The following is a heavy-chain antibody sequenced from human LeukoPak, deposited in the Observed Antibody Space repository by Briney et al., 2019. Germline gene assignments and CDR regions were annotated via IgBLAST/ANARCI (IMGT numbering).Heavy chain of an antibody. CDR1: GVSFSGYY. CDR3: ARRYYYGSGSYYNYYYYGMDV. J-gene: IGHJ6*02. Sequence: SETLSLTCAVYGVSFSGYYWSWIRQPPGKGLEWIGEINHSGSTNYNPSLKSRVTISVDTSKNQFSLKLSSVTAADTAVYYCARRYYYGSGSYYNYYYYGMDVWGQGTTVTVSS. V-gene: IGHV4-34*01. D-gene: IGHD3-10*01. CDR2: INHSGST.